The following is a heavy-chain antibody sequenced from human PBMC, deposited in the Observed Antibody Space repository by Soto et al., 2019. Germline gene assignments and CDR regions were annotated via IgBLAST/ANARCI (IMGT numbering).Heavy chain of an antibody. CDR3: ARGVGDLLWKARPYYFDY. CDR2: IDWDDDK. J-gene: IGHJ4*02. Sequence: SGPTLVNPRQTLTLTCVFSGFSLSTTGMCVSWIRQPPGKALEWLALIDWDDDKYYSTSLKTRLTISKDTSKNQVVLTMTNMDPVDTATYYCARGVGDLLWKARPYYFDYWGQGTLVTVSS. CDR1: GFSLSTTGMC. D-gene: IGHD3-10*01. V-gene: IGHV2-70*12.